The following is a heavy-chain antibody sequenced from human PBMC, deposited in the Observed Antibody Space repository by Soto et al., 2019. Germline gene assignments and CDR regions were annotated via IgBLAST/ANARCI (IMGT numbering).Heavy chain of an antibody. J-gene: IGHJ6*03. CDR3: AKGAWMGYCSSTSCYEILSGRYYYYMDV. V-gene: IGHV3-23*01. Sequence: PGGSLRLSCAASGFTFSSYAMNWVRQAPGKGLEWASAISGSGGSTYYADSVKGRFTISRDNSKNTLYLQMNSLRAEDTVVYYCAKGAWMGYCSSTSCYEILSGRYYYYMDVWGKGTTVTVSS. CDR1: GFTFSSYA. CDR2: ISGSGGST. D-gene: IGHD2-2*01.